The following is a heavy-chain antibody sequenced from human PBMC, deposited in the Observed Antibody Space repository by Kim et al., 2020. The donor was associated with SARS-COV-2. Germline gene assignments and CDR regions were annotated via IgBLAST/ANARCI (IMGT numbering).Heavy chain of an antibody. V-gene: IGHV3-30-3*01. J-gene: IGHJ6*02. CDR3: ATGVRRLGRVGYTLSVGMDV. CDR2: ISYDGSNK. Sequence: GGSLRLSCAASGFTFSSYAMHWVRQAPGKGLEWVAVISYDGSNKYYADSVKGRFTISRDNSKNTLYLQMNSLRAEDTAVYYCATGVRRLGRVGYTLSVGMDVWGQGTTVTVSS. D-gene: IGHD5-18*01. CDR1: GFTFSSYA.